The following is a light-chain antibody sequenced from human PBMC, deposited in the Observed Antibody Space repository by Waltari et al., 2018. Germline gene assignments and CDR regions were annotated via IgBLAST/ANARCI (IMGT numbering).Light chain of an antibody. J-gene: IGKJ5*01. CDR1: QTVYTY. Sequence: ENVLTQSAATLSLSPGERATLSCRASQTVYTYLAWYQQKPGQAPKLLIYDSSNRAAGVPARFSGGGSGTDFTLTISSLDPEDSAVYYCQQRINWPLTFGQGTRLEIK. CDR2: DSS. V-gene: IGKV3-11*01. CDR3: QQRINWPLT.